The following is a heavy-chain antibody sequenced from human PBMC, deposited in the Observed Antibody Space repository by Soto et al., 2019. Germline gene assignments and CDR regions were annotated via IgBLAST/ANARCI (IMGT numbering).Heavy chain of an antibody. D-gene: IGHD3-22*01. J-gene: IGHJ5*02. CDR3: ARPTRYYYDSSGQSAWFDP. V-gene: IGHV1-69*13. CDR1: GGTFSSDG. Sequence: GASVKVSCKASGGTFSSDGISWVRQAPGQGLEWMGGIIPIFGTANYAQKFQGRVTITADESTSTAYMELSSLRSEDTAVYYCARPTRYYYDSSGQSAWFDPWGQGTLVTVSS. CDR2: IIPIFGTA.